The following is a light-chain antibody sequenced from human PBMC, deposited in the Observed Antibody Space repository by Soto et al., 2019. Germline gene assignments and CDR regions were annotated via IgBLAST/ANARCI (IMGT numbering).Light chain of an antibody. CDR2: EVS. Sequence: QSALTQPASVSGSPGQSITISCTGTSSDVGGYNFVSWYQQHPGEAPKLMIFEVSIRPSGISTRFSGSKSGNTASLTISGLQPEDEADSYCSSYTATNSLYVFGTGTKLTVL. CDR1: SSDVGGYNF. V-gene: IGLV2-14*01. CDR3: SSYTATNSLYV. J-gene: IGLJ1*01.